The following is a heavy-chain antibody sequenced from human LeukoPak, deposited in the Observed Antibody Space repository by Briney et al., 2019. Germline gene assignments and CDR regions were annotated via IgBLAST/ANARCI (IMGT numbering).Heavy chain of an antibody. CDR1: GFTFSNYW. Sequence: GGSLRLSCVASGFTFSNYWMSWVRQAPGKGLECVANIKEDGSEKYYVDSVKGRFTISRDNAKNSLYLQMNSLRAEDTAVYYCARQGDDYWGRGTLVTVSS. V-gene: IGHV3-7*01. D-gene: IGHD3-16*01. CDR2: IKEDGSEK. J-gene: IGHJ4*01. CDR3: ARQGDDY.